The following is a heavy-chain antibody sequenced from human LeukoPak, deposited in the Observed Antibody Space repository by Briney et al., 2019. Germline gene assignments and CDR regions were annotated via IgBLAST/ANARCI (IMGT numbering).Heavy chain of an antibody. CDR3: ARDLRGSSCYDY. V-gene: IGHV4-59*01. J-gene: IGHJ4*02. CDR2: IYYSGST. D-gene: IGHD2-2*01. Sequence: SETLSLTCSVAGGSLSSYYWSWIRQPSWKGLEWIGFIYYSGSTSYNPSLKSRVTISVDTSKNQFSLSLTSVTAADTALYYCARDLRGSSCYDYWGQGTLVTVSS. CDR1: GGSLSSYY.